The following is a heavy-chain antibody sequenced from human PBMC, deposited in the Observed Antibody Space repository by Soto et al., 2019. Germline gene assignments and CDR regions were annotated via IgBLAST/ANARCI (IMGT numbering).Heavy chain of an antibody. CDR2: ISSEGAST. Sequence: SGGSLRLSCSVSGFIFSTYAMHWVRQAPGKGLEYVASISSEGASTHYADSVKGRFIISRDNSKNTLYLQMSSLRAEDTAVYYCVKDRYVDYWGQGILVTVSS. CDR3: VKDRYVDY. J-gene: IGHJ4*02. V-gene: IGHV3-64D*06. CDR1: GFIFSTYA.